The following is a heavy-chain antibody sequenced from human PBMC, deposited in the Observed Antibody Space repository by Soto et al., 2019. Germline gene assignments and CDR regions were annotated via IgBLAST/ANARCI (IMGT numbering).Heavy chain of an antibody. CDR3: ARPYDTTGAMDI. V-gene: IGHV1-69*13. D-gene: IGHD2-2*03. CDR1: GCTFTSYA. Sequence: VKVSCRASGCTFTSYAISWLRQAPVQGLEWMGWIIPIVGTANYEQKFQGRVTITADEYTRTAYMERSSLRSKKTAVHYWARPYDTTGAMDIWGQGTRAPVS. J-gene: IGHJ4*02. CDR2: IIPIVGTA.